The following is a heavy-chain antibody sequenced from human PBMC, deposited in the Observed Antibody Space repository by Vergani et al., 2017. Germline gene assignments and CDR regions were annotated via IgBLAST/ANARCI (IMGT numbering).Heavy chain of an antibody. V-gene: IGHV1-69*12. D-gene: IGHD3-16*01. CDR2: IIPLFGTA. CDR1: GGTFSSYA. Sequence: QVQLVQSGAEVKKPGSSVKVSCKASGGTFSSYAISWVRQAPGQGLEWMGGIIPLFGTANYAQKFQGRVTITADESTSTAYMELSSLRSEDTAVYYCARHGLGELTGNYYGMDVWGQGTTVTVSS. CDR3: ARHGLGELTGNYYGMDV. J-gene: IGHJ6*02.